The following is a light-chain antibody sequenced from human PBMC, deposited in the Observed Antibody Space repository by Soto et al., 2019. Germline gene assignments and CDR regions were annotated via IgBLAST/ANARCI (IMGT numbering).Light chain of an antibody. CDR1: SSDIGAYNY. V-gene: IGLV2-11*01. Sequence: QSALTQPASVSGSPGQSITISCTGTSSDIGAYNYVSWYQQHPGKVPKLTISEVTNRPSGVPDRFSGSKSGNTASLTISGLQAEDEADYYCCSYAGSYTVVFGGGTKLTVL. J-gene: IGLJ2*01. CDR3: CSYAGSYTVV. CDR2: EVT.